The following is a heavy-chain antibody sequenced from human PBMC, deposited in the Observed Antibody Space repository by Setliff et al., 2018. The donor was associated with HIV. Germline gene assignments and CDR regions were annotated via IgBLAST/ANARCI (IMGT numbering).Heavy chain of an antibody. CDR1: GFSFGSYR. Sequence: GGSLRLSCAASGFSFGSYRMTWVRQAPGKGLEWVSYITKDSSTIYYADSVKGRFTISRDNAKNSLYLQMNSLRAEDTAVYYCARGPKSTAALGDAFDIWGQGTMVTVSS. D-gene: IGHD6-6*01. J-gene: IGHJ3*02. CDR3: ARGPKSTAALGDAFDI. CDR2: ITKDSSTI. V-gene: IGHV3-48*01.